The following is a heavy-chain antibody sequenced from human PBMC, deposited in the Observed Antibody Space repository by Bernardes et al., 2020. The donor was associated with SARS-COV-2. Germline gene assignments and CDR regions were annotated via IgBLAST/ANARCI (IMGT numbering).Heavy chain of an antibody. Sequence: ASVQVSCKASGYTFTGYYMHWVRQAPGQGLEWMGWITPNSGGTTYAQKFQGRVTMTRDTSISTAYMELSRLRSDDTAVYYCAREQEPIIEVVTAILGYGMDVWGQGTTVTVSS. CDR1: GYTFTGYY. CDR3: AREQEPIIEVVTAILGYGMDV. CDR2: ITPNSGGT. D-gene: IGHD2-21*02. V-gene: IGHV1-2*02. J-gene: IGHJ6*02.